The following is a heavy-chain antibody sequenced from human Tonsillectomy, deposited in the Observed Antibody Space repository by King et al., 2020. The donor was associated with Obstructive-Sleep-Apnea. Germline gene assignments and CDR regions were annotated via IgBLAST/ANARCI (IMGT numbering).Heavy chain of an antibody. J-gene: IGHJ4*02. CDR3: ARTEPFPQYFDY. Sequence: QLVQSGSEVKTPGASVTVSCKASGYTFTNYGISWVRQAPGQGLEWMGWISAYNGNKVYAQNLQGRVTMATDTSTSTAYMELRNLRSDDTAVYFCARTEPFPQYFDYWGQGTLVTVSS. CDR2: ISAYNGNK. CDR1: GYTFTNYG. D-gene: IGHD2/OR15-2a*01. V-gene: IGHV1-18*01.